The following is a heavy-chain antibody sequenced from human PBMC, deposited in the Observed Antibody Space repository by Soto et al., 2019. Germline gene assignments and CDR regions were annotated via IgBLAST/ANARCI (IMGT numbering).Heavy chain of an antibody. CDR3: ARGNYYGSGSFYY. J-gene: IGHJ4*02. D-gene: IGHD3-10*01. Sequence: QVQLVQSGPEVKEPGASAKVSCKASGYTFSSYGFSWVRQAPGQGLEWMGWISAYNGKTNYLQRLQGRVNMTTDTSTSTAYMELKSLRSDDTAVYYCARGNYYGSGSFYYWGQGTLVTVSS. CDR2: ISAYNGKT. V-gene: IGHV1-18*01. CDR1: GYTFSSYG.